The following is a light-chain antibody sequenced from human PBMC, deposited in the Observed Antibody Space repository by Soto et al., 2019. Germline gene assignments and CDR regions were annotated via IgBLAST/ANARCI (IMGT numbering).Light chain of an antibody. V-gene: IGKV3-20*01. Sequence: EILLTQSPGTLSLSPGERATLSCRASQSVTNNYLAWYQQKPGQAPRLLIYGASTRATGIPDRFSGSGSGTDFTLTISRLEPEDFAVYYCQQYGSSRKTFGQGTKVDIK. CDR3: QQYGSSRKT. J-gene: IGKJ1*01. CDR2: GAS. CDR1: QSVTNNY.